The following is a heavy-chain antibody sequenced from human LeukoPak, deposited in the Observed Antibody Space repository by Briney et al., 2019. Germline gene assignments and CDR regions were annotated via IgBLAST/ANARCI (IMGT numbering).Heavy chain of an antibody. CDR1: GLTFSNYA. CDR3: SKWGDYDVLTGYYDSDF. D-gene: IGHD3-9*01. CDR2: IVGSGGST. J-gene: IGHJ4*02. Sequence: TGGSLRLSCTASGLTFSNYAMSWVRQAPGKGLEWVSAIVGSGGSTYYADSVKGRFSISRDNSKNTLFLQMNSLRVEDTALYYCSKWGDYDVLTGYYDSDFWGQGTLVTVSS. V-gene: IGHV3-23*01.